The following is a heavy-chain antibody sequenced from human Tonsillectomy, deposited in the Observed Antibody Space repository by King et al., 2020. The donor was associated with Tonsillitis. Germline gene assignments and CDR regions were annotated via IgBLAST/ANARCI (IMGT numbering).Heavy chain of an antibody. D-gene: IGHD6-13*01. V-gene: IGHV3-9*01. CDR2: ISWNSGSI. Sequence: VQLVESGGGLVQPGRSLRLSCAASGFTFDDYAMHWVRQAPGKGLEWVSGISWNSGSIGYADSVKGRFTISRDNAKNSLYLQMNSLRAEDTALYYCAKGAIAAAGPSGRGLDYWGQGTLVTVAS. CDR3: AKGAIAAAGPSGRGLDY. CDR1: GFTFDDYA. J-gene: IGHJ4*02.